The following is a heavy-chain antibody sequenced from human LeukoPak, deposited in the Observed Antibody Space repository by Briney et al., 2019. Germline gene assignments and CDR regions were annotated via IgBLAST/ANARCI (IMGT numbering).Heavy chain of an antibody. Sequence: SETLSLTCAVYGGSFSGYYWRWIRQPPGKGLEWIGEINHSGSTNYNPSLKSRVTISVDTSKNQFSLKLSSVTAADTAVYYCARGLVGATSWFDPWGQGTLVTVSS. CDR3: ARGLVGATSWFDP. J-gene: IGHJ5*02. CDR2: INHSGST. V-gene: IGHV4-34*01. D-gene: IGHD1-26*01. CDR1: GGSFSGYY.